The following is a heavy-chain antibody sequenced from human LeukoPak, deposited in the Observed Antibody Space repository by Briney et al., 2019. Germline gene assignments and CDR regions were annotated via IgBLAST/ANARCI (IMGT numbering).Heavy chain of an antibody. J-gene: IGHJ4*01. D-gene: IGHD3-3*01. V-gene: IGHV3-23*01. CDR3: AKGVRGYDFWSGYLPIDY. CDR1: GFTFSSYA. CDR2: ISGSGGRT. Sequence: GGSLRLSCAASGFTFSSYAMSWVRQAPGKGLEWVSAISGSGGRTYYADSVKGRFTISRDNSKNTLYLQMNSLRAEDTAVYYCAKGVRGYDFWSGYLPIDYWGHGTLVTVSS.